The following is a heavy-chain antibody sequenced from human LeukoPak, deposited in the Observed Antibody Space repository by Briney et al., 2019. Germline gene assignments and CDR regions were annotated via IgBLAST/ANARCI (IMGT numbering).Heavy chain of an antibody. CDR2: IWSDATNR. CDR1: GFIFSHYG. Sequence: TGGSLRLSCAASGFIFSHYGMHWVRQAPGKGLEWVAVIWSDATNRFYAGSVKGRFTISRDNSQNTLFLQMNSLRAEDTAMYYCARDAQRGFDYSNSLEYWGHGTLVTVSS. V-gene: IGHV3-33*01. J-gene: IGHJ4*01. CDR3: ARDAQRGFDYSNSLEY. D-gene: IGHD4-11*01.